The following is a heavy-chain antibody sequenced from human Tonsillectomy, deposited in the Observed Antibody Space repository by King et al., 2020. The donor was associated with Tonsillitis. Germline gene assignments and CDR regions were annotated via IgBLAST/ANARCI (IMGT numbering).Heavy chain of an antibody. CDR1: GFSLSTGGMC. J-gene: IGHJ6*02. CDR2: IDWDDDK. V-gene: IGHV2-70*01. D-gene: IGHD3-10*01. CDR3: ARKREETGSGRPRYYYYGMDV. Sequence: TLKESGPALVKPTQTLTLTCSFSGFSLSTGGMCVSWIRQPPGKALEWLALIDWDDDKYYSTSLKTRLTISKDTSKNQVVLTMTNMDPVDTATYYCARKREETGSGRPRYYYYGMDVWGQGTTVTVSS.